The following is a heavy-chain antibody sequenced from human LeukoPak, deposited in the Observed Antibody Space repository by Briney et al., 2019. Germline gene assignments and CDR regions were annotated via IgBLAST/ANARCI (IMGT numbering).Heavy chain of an antibody. J-gene: IGHJ4*02. V-gene: IGHV3-48*01. CDR1: EFTFSSYS. D-gene: IGHD5-18*01. Sequence: PGGSLRLSCAASEFTFSSYSMNWVRQAPGKGLEWVSYITNSGNSKSYADSVKGRFTTSRDNSKNTLYLQMNSLRAEDTAVYYCAKETEVVDIAMVTFAYWGQGILVTVSS. CDR2: ITNSGNSK. CDR3: AKETEVVDIAMVTFAY.